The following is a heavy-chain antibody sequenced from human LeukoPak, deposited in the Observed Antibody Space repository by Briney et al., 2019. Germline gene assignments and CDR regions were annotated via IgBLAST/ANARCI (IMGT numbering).Heavy chain of an antibody. V-gene: IGHV3-73*01. CDR3: TFDFWSGYYVTAGDDY. CDR2: IRDEADSYAT. Sequence: GGSLRLSCAASGFTFSGSAIHWVRQPSGKGLEWVGRIRDEADSYATAYAASVKGRFTISRDDSKNTAYLQMNSLKTEDTAVYYCTFDFWSGYYVTAGDDYWGQGTLVTVSS. CDR1: GFTFSGSA. J-gene: IGHJ4*02. D-gene: IGHD3-3*01.